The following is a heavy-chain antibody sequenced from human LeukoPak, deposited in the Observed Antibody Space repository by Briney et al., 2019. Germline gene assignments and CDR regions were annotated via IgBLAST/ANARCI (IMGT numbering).Heavy chain of an antibody. Sequence: SETLSLTCTVSGGSISSYYWSWIRQPPGKGLEWIGYIYYSGSTNYNPSLKSRVTISVDTSKNQFSLKLSSVTAADTAVYYCARLPLLGYCRGGSCYEGYYGMDVWGQGTTVTVSS. CDR1: GGSISSYY. J-gene: IGHJ6*02. D-gene: IGHD2-15*01. CDR2: IYYSGST. CDR3: ARLPLLGYCRGGSCYEGYYGMDV. V-gene: IGHV4-59*08.